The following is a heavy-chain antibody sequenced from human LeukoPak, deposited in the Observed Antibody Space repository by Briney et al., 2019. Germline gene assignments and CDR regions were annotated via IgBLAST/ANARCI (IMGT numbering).Heavy chain of an antibody. J-gene: IGHJ4*02. CDR3: ASSGYSYGYFDY. D-gene: IGHD5-18*01. V-gene: IGHV3-30-3*01. Sequence: PGGSLRLSCAASGFTFSSYAMHWVRQAPGKGLEWVAVISYDGSNKYYADSVKGRFTISRDNSKNTLYLQMNSLRAEDTAVYYCASSGYSYGYFDYWGQGTLVTVS. CDR1: GFTFSSYA. CDR2: ISYDGSNK.